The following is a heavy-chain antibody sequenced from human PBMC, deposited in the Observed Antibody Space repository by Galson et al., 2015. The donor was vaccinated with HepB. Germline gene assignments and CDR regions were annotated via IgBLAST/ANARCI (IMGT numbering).Heavy chain of an antibody. V-gene: IGHV3-30*02. CDR1: GFTFSTYG. CDR3: ARDRNSYSSSWYFDY. Sequence: SLRLSCAASGFTFSTYGIHWVRQAPGKGLEWVAFIRYDGNNKYYADSVKGRFTISRDNSKNTLYLQMNGLRTEDTAVYYCARDRNSYSSSWYFDYWGQGTLVTVSS. D-gene: IGHD6-13*01. J-gene: IGHJ4*02. CDR2: IRYDGNNK.